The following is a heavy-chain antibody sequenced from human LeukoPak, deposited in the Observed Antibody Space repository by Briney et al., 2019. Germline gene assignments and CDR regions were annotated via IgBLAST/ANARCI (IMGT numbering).Heavy chain of an antibody. CDR2: ISSTSSDI. J-gene: IGHJ4*02. V-gene: IGHV3-21*04. D-gene: IGHD5-12*01. CDR1: GFDFEIYT. Sequence: PGGSLRLSCAASGFDFEIYTMTWVRQAPGKGLEWVSLISSTSSDINYADSVRDRFTISRDNAKNSLFLQMDSLRVEDTAIYYCAKGLFSAYDKYLDSWGQGTLVTVSS. CDR3: AKGLFSAYDKYLDS.